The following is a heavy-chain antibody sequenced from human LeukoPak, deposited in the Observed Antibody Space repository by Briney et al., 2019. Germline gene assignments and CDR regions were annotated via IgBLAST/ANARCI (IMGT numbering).Heavy chain of an antibody. D-gene: IGHD6-6*01. CDR2: ISAYNGNT. V-gene: IGHV1-18*01. CDR3: ARDREYSSWSTEVEAFDI. J-gene: IGHJ3*02. Sequence: ASVKVSCKASGYTFTSYGISWVRQAPGQGLEWMGWISAYNGNTNYARKLQGRVTMTTDTSTSTAYMELRSLRSDDTAVYYCARDREYSSWSTEVEAFDIWGQGTMVTVSS. CDR1: GYTFTSYG.